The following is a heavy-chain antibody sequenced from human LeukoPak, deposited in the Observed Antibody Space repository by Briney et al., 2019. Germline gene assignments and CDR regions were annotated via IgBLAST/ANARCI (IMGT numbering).Heavy chain of an antibody. CDR2: INPNSGGT. D-gene: IGHD3-10*01. CDR1: GYTFTDYY. V-gene: IGHV1-2*02. Sequence: ASVKVSCKASGYTFTDYYIHWVRQAPGQGLECMGWINPNSGGTNYAQKFQGRVTMTRDTSISTAYMELSRLRSDDTAVYYCARGGSGSYFSWLDPWGQGTLVAVSS. CDR3: ARGGSGSYFSWLDP. J-gene: IGHJ5*02.